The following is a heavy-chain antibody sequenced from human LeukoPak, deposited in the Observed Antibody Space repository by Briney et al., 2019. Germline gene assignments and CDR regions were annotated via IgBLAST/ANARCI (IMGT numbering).Heavy chain of an antibody. CDR2: INGEGSAT. CDR3: SREIRPAYTDS. CDR1: GFTFSSYW. J-gene: IGHJ4*02. Sequence: PGGSLRLSCAASGFTFSSYWIHWVRRAPGQGLVWVSRINGEGSATGYADSLKARFTNYRDNAKNTLYLQMSSLRTDDTAVYNCSREIRPAYTDSWGQGTLVTVSS. D-gene: IGHD3-16*01. V-gene: IGHV3-74*01.